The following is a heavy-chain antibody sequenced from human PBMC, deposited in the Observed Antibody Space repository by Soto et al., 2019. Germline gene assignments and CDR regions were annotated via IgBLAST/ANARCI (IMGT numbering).Heavy chain of an antibody. CDR2: IVVGSGNT. V-gene: IGHV1-58*02. CDR1: GYTFTSYG. D-gene: IGHD3-22*01. Sequence: SVKVSCKASGYTFTSYGISWVRQARGQRLEWIGWIVVGSGNTNYAQKFQERVTITRDMSTSTAYMQLSSLRSEDTAVYYCAAVPYYYDSSAYYFDYWGQGTLVTVSS. CDR3: AAVPYYYDSSAYYFDY. J-gene: IGHJ4*02.